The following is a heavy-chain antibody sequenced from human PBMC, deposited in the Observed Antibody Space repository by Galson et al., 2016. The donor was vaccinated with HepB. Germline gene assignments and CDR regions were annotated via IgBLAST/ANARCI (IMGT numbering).Heavy chain of an antibody. CDR1: GFIFSSYG. CDR3: ARASLHMVRGVSQWYFDL. V-gene: IGHV3-33*01. D-gene: IGHD3-10*01. Sequence: SLRLSCAASGFIFSSYGMHWVRQAPGKGLEWVAVIWFDGSDKYYADSVKGRFTISRDNSKNTVYLQVNSLRAEDTAVYYCARASLHMVRGVSQWYFDLWGRGTLVTVSS. CDR2: IWFDGSDK. J-gene: IGHJ2*01.